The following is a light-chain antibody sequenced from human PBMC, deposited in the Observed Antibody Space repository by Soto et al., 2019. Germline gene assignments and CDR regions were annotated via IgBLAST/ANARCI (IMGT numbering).Light chain of an antibody. CDR2: HXS. J-gene: IGKJ1*01. V-gene: IGKV1-17*01. CDR3: LQHNRYTRT. Sequence: EIQMTQSRTSLFASVGDRVTMNXRASRCIRNNLVWYQQKPGKPPKSXXYHXSSFQSGVPSRLSGSGSGTEFTLTISSLQPDDFATYYCLQHNRYTRTFGQGTKVDIK. CDR1: RCIRNN.